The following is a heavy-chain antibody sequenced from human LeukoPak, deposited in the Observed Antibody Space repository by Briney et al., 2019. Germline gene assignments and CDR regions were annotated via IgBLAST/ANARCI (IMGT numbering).Heavy chain of an antibody. D-gene: IGHD3-10*01. CDR3: ARGGLWFGELYEYYFDY. J-gene: IGHJ4*02. V-gene: IGHV4-59*01. Sequence: SETLSLTCTVSGGSISSYYWIWIRQPPGKGLEWIGYIYYSGSTNYNPSLKSRVTISVDTSKNQFSLKLSSVTAADTAVYYCARGGLWFGELYEYYFDYWGQGTLVTVSS. CDR2: IYYSGST. CDR1: GGSISSYY.